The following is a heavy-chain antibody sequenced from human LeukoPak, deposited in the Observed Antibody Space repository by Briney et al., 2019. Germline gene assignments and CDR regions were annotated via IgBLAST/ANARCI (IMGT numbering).Heavy chain of an antibody. D-gene: IGHD6-13*01. CDR2: IYYSGST. V-gene: IGHV4-39*01. J-gene: IGHJ4*02. Sequence: PSETLSLTCTVSGGSISSSSYYWGWIRQPPGKWLEWIGSIYYSGSTYYNPSLKSRVTISVDTSKNQFSLKLSSVTAVDTAVYYCARRTIAAAGVYYFDYWGQGTLVTVSS. CDR1: GGSISSSSYY. CDR3: ARRTIAAAGVYYFDY.